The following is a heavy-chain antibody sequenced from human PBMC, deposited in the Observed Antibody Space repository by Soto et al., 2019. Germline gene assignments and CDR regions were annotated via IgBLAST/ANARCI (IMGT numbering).Heavy chain of an antibody. Sequence: GGSLRLSCTASGFTFTYYAFSLVRQAPGKGLEWVSAISANGQGIYYADSVRGRFTISRDNSKNTVFLHMDSLRAEDTAVYYCAKDRDYPRDQFHYWGQGTMVTVS. CDR2: ISANGQGI. J-gene: IGHJ4*02. CDR1: GFTFTYYA. CDR3: AKDRDYPRDQFHY. D-gene: IGHD2-2*01. V-gene: IGHV3-23*01.